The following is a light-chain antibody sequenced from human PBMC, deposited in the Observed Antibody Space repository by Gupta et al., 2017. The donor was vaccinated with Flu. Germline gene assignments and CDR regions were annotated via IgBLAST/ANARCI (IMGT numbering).Light chain of an antibody. Sequence: QSALTLPASVSGSPGQSIIISCTGTSSDVGHYRYVSWYHQHPGKAPKLVIYEVNNRPSGVSDRFSGSKSGNTDSLTISGLQPEDEGDYYCSSYPSSITPIYVFGTGTKVTVL. V-gene: IGLV2-14*01. J-gene: IGLJ1*01. CDR1: SSDVGHYRY. CDR2: EVN. CDR3: SSYPSSITPIYV.